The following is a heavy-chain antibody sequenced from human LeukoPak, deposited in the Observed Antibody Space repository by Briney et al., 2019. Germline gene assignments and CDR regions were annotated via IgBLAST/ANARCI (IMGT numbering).Heavy chain of an antibody. CDR2: ISGSGLTI. Sequence: GGSLRLSCAASGFTFSDYYMIWIRQAPGKGLEWVSYISGSGLTIFYADSVKGRFTISRDNAKNSLYLQMNTLRDEDTAVYYCASGRLYFDYRGQGTLVTVSS. J-gene: IGHJ4*02. CDR1: GFTFSDYY. CDR3: ASGRLYFDY. V-gene: IGHV3-11*04.